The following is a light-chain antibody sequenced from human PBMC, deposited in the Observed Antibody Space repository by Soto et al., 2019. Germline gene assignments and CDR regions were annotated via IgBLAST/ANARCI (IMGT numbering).Light chain of an antibody. Sequence: QSALTQPASLSGSSGQSITISCTGTSGDVGAYNHVSWYQQHPGKAPKLIIYDVTNRPSGVSYRFSGSKSGNTASLTISGLQAEDEADYYCSSNTNNNNVAVVFGGGTKLTVL. J-gene: IGLJ2*01. CDR3: SSNTNNNNVAVV. CDR2: DVT. CDR1: SGDVGAYNH. V-gene: IGLV2-14*01.